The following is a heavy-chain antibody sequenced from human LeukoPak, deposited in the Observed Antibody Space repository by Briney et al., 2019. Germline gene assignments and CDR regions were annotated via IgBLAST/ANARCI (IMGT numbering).Heavy chain of an antibody. D-gene: IGHD3-10*01. V-gene: IGHV3-7*01. J-gene: IGHJ4*02. CDR2: IKQEGGEK. CDR3: ARRLIRGVIIRDFDS. CDR1: GFTFSSHC. Sequence: PGGSLRLSCTASGFTFSSHCMSWVRQAPRKGLEWVANIKQEGGEKHYVDSVKGRFTISRDNAKNSLYLQMNSLRAEDTAVYYCARRLIRGVIIRDFDSWGQGTQVTVSS.